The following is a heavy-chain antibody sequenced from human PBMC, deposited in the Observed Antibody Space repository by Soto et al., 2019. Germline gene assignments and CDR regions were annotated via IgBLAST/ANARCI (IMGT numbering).Heavy chain of an antibody. Sequence: GGSLRLSCAASGFTFSSYAMHWVRQAPGKGLEWVAVISYDGSNKYYADSVKGRFTISRDNSKNTLYLQMNSLRAEDTAVYYCARDREGSGSYIMYHFDYWGQGTLVTVSS. CDR1: GFTFSSYA. CDR3: ARDREGSGSYIMYHFDY. CDR2: ISYDGSNK. J-gene: IGHJ4*02. D-gene: IGHD1-26*01. V-gene: IGHV3-30-3*01.